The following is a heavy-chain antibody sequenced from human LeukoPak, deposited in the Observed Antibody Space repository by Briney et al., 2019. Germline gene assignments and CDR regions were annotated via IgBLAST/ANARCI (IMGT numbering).Heavy chain of an antibody. V-gene: IGHV1-46*01. D-gene: IGHD6-13*01. CDR1: GYTFSTYY. Sequence: ASVKVSCKASGYTFSTYYVHWVRQAPGQGLEWMGMIIPSDGFTSYAQKFQGRVTMTTDTSTSTAYMELRSLRSDDTAVYYCARGGSSSWKSYIDYWGQGTLVTVSS. CDR2: IIPSDGFT. CDR3: ARGGSSSWKSYIDY. J-gene: IGHJ4*02.